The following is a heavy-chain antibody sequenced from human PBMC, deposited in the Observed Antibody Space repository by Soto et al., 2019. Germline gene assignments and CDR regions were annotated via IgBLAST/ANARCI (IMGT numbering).Heavy chain of an antibody. CDR2: IYYSGST. D-gene: IGHD6-13*01. CDR3: ASEQLGGFDY. Sequence: SETLSLTCTVSGGSISSYYWSWIRQPPGKGLEWIGYIYYSGSTNYNPSLKSRVTISVDTSKNQFSLKLSYVTAADTAVYYCASEQLGGFDYWGQGTRVTVSS. CDR1: GGSISSYY. J-gene: IGHJ4*02. V-gene: IGHV4-59*01.